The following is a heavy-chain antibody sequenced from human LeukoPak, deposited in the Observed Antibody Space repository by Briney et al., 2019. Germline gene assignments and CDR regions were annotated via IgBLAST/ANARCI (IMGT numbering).Heavy chain of an antibody. D-gene: IGHD3-16*01. CDR1: VGSVRSLD. J-gene: IGHJ3*02. CDR3: ARTTDWGAFDI. V-gene: IGHV4-59*02. Sequence: SECLFVTWCVCVGSVRSLDWGGIRLLPGKGLEWIGYIYYSGSTNYNPSLKSRVTISVDTSKNQFSLKLSSVTAADTAVYYCARTTDWGAFDIWGQGTMVTVSS. CDR2: IYYSGST.